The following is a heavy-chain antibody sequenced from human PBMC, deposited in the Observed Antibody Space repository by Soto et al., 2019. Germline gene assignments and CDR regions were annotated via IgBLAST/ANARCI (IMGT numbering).Heavy chain of an antibody. CDR3: ARGGGYSYGDFDY. CDR1: GGCISSGGYS. CDR2: IYHSGST. Sequence: SETRSRTCAVSGGCISSGGYSWSWIRQPPGKGLERIGYIYHSGSTYYNPSLKSRVTISVDRSKNQFSLKLSSVTAADTAVYSCARGGGYSYGDFDYWGQATLVTVSS. V-gene: IGHV4-30-2*01. D-gene: IGHD5-18*01. J-gene: IGHJ4*02.